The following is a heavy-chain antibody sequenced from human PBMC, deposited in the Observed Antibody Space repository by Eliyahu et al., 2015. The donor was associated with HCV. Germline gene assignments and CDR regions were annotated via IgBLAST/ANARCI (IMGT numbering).Heavy chain of an antibody. CDR3: AKDYPRGGYCSGGSCKSFDY. CDR2: ISGSGGSK. D-gene: IGHD2-15*01. V-gene: IGHV3-23*01. J-gene: IGHJ4*02. Sequence: EVQLSESGGGLVQPGGSLRLSCAASGFTFSSYAMSWVRQAPGKGLEWVSVISGSGGSKFYADSVRGRLTISRDNSKNTLYLQMNSLRVEDTAVYYCAKDYPRGGYCSGGSCKSFDYWGQGTLVTVSS. CDR1: GFTFSSYA.